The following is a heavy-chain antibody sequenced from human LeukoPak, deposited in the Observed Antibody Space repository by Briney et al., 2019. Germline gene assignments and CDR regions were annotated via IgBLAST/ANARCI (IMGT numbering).Heavy chain of an antibody. Sequence: GGSLRLSCAASGFTSSSYSMNWVRQAPGKGLEWVSSISSSSSYIYYADSVKGRFTISRDNAKNSLYLQMNGLRAEDTAVYYCARELTGQDAFDIWGQGTMVTVSS. D-gene: IGHD3-9*01. CDR1: GFTSSSYS. CDR2: ISSSSSYI. CDR3: ARELTGQDAFDI. V-gene: IGHV3-21*01. J-gene: IGHJ3*02.